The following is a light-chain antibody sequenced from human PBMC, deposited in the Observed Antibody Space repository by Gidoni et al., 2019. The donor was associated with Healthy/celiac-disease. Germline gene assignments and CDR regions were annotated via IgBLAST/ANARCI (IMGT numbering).Light chain of an antibody. CDR1: SSNIGAGYD. CDR2: GNS. J-gene: IGLJ3*02. Sequence: QSFLTPPPSLSAPPGQTVTISCTGSSSNIGAGYDVHWYQQLPGTAPKLLIYGNSNRPSGVPDRFSGSKSGTSASLAITGLQAEDEADYYCQSYDSSLSGWVFGGGTKLTVL. CDR3: QSYDSSLSGWV. V-gene: IGLV1-40*01.